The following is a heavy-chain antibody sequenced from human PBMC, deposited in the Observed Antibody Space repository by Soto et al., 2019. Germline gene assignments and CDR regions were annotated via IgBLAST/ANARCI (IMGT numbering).Heavy chain of an antibody. CDR2: IWYDGSNK. Sequence: LRLSCAASGFTFSSYGMHWVRQAPGKGLEWVAVIWYDGSNKYYADSVKGRFTISRDNSKNTLYLQMNSLRAEDTAVYYCARDKSVGYYDFWSGYYEPLDYWGQGTLVTVSS. CDR1: GFTFSSYG. CDR3: ARDKSVGYYDFWSGYYEPLDY. D-gene: IGHD3-3*01. V-gene: IGHV3-33*01. J-gene: IGHJ4*02.